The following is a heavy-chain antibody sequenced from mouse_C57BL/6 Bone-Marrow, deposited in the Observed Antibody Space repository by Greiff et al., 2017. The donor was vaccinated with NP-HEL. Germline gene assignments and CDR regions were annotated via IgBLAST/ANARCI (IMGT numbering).Heavy chain of an antibody. CDR3: ARSGSFITTVVAPYWYFDV. CDR2: IYPGDGDT. CDR1: GYAFSSYW. D-gene: IGHD1-1*01. J-gene: IGHJ1*03. Sequence: QVQLQQSGAELVKPGASVKISCKASGYAFSSYWMNWVKQRPGKGLEWIGQIYPGDGDTNYNGKFKGKATLTADKSSSTAYMQLSSLTSEDSAVYFCARSGSFITTVVAPYWYFDVWGTGTTVTVSS. V-gene: IGHV1-80*01.